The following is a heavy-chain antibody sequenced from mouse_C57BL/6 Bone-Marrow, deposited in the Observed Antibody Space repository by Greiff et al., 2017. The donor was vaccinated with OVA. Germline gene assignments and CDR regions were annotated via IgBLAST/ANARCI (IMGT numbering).Heavy chain of an antibody. J-gene: IGHJ2*01. CDR2: ISDGGSYT. V-gene: IGHV5-4*01. CDR3: AREGLYYGNPFDY. Sequence: EVHLVESGGGLVKPGGSLKLSCAASGFTFSSYAMSWVRQTPEKRLEWVATISDGGSYTYYPDNVKGRFTISRDNAKNNLYLQMSHLKSEDTAMYYCAREGLYYGNPFDYWGQGTTLTVSS. D-gene: IGHD2-1*01. CDR1: GFTFSSYA.